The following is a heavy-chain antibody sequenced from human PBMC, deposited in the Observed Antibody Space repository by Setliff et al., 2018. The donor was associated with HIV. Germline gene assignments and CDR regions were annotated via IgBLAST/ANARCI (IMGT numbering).Heavy chain of an antibody. J-gene: IGHJ6*02. V-gene: IGHV1-8*01. D-gene: IGHD4-17*01. CDR2: MNPNSGNT. CDR1: GYTFTSYD. CDR3: ASYGGTATFYYGMDV. Sequence: ASVKVSCKASGYTFTSYDINWVRQATGQGLEWMGWMNPNSGNTGYAQKFQGGVTMTRNTSISTAYMELSSLRSEDTAVYYCASYGGTATFYYGMDVWGQGTTVTVSS.